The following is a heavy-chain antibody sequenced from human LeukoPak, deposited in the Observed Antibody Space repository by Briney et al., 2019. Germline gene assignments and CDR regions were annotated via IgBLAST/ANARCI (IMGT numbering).Heavy chain of an antibody. CDR3: AGYSSSSKRVGGFDY. D-gene: IGHD6-6*01. CDR1: GGSISSGGYY. CDR2: IYYSGST. J-gene: IGHJ4*02. Sequence: PSETLSLTCTVSGGSISSGGYYWSWIRQHPGKGLEWIGYIYYSGSTYYNPSLKSRVTISVDTSKNQFSLKLSSVTAADTAVYYCAGYSSSSKRVGGFDYWGQGTLVTVSS. V-gene: IGHV4-31*03.